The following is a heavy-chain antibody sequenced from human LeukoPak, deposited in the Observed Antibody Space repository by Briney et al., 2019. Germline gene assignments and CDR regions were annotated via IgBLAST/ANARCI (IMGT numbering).Heavy chain of an antibody. V-gene: IGHV3-48*03. CDR3: SRDLWYSGSRAPPRAFDI. CDR2: ISSSGRTM. Sequence: PGRSLRLSCEASGFIFSSYEMNGVRQAPGKGLEWVSFISSSGRTMYYADSMKGRFTVSRDNAKNSVYLQMNSLRAEDTAVYYGSRDLWYSGSRAPPRAFDIWGQGTMVTVSS. J-gene: IGHJ3*02. D-gene: IGHD1-26*01. CDR1: GFIFSSYE.